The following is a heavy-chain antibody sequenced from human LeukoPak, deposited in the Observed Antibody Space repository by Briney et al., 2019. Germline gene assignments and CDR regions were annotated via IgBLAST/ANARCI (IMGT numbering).Heavy chain of an antibody. V-gene: IGHV4-38-2*02. CDR1: GYSISSGYY. J-gene: IGHJ4*02. D-gene: IGHD3-22*01. CDR3: ARGTSMIVVASFDY. Sequence: SETLSLTCTVSGYSISSGYYWGWIRQPPGKGLEWIGSIYHSENTYYNPSLKSRVIISVDTSKKQFSLKLNSVTAADTAVYYCARGTSMIVVASFDYWGQGTLVTVSS. CDR2: IYHSENT.